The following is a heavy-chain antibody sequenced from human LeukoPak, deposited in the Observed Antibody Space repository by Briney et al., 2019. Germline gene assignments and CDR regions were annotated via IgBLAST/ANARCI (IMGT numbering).Heavy chain of an antibody. Sequence: GGSLRLSCAASGFTFRNYGMHWVRQAPGKGLEWVAVIYYDGSNKYYGDSVKGRFTISRDNSKNTLYLQLNSLRVEDTAVYYCARGDGYAQRDWGQGTLVTVPS. D-gene: IGHD5-12*01. V-gene: IGHV3-33*01. CDR1: GFTFRNYG. J-gene: IGHJ4*02. CDR2: IYYDGSNK. CDR3: ARGDGYAQRD.